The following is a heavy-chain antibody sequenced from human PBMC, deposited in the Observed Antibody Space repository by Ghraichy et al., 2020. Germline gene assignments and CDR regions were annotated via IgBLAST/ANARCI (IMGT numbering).Heavy chain of an antibody. CDR3: ARGHFDILSGYYPDH. CDR1: GDSVSSGHYY. D-gene: IGHD3-9*01. CDR2: IYYSGNT. J-gene: IGHJ5*02. Sequence: SETLSLTCTVSGDSVSSGHYYWSWIRQPPGKGLEWIGYIYYSGNTNYSPSLKSRVTISVDTSSNQFSLKLTSVTAADTALYYCARGHFDILSGYYPDHWGQGTLVTVSS. V-gene: IGHV4-61*01.